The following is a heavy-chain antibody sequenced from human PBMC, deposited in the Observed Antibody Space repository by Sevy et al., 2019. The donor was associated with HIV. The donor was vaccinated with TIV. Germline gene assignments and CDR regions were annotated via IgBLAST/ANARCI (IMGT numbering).Heavy chain of an antibody. CDR3: KTMEYYHNVIGYSSGDY. D-gene: IGHD3-22*01. CDR1: GYTLTQLS. CDR2: FDPEDGET. Sequence: ASVKVSCRVSGYTLTQLSMHWVRQAPGKTLEWMGGFDPEDGETIYAQKFQGRVTMTVDTSANTAYMQLSSLRSEDTAVYYCKTMEYYHNVIGYSSGDYWGQGTLVTVSS. V-gene: IGHV1-24*01. J-gene: IGHJ4*02.